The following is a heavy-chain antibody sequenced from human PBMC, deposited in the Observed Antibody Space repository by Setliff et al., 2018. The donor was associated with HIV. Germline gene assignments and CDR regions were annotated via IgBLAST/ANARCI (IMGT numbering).Heavy chain of an antibody. D-gene: IGHD3-22*01. Sequence: SETLSLTCAVSGASVRSPTWWSWVRQAPGKGLEWVGEVFHSGSTNYNPSLKSRVTISVDTSKSQFSLRLSSVTAADTAVYCCASTTYYYDSSGYNSWPLFDYWGQGTLVTVSS. CDR1: GASVRSPTW. CDR3: ASTTYYYDSSGYNSWPLFDY. V-gene: IGHV4-4*01. CDR2: VFHSGST. J-gene: IGHJ4*02.